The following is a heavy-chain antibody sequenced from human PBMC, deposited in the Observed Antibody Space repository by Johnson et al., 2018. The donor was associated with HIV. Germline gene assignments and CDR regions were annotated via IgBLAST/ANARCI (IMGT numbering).Heavy chain of an antibody. D-gene: IGHD3-22*01. Sequence: QVQLVESGGGVVQPGGSLRLSCAASGFTFSNYGMHWVRQAPGKGLEWVAFIRYDGDITYYVDSVKGRFTSSRDNSKNTLYLQRNSLRTEDTAMYYCAKGQSSGYPKDAFDIWGRGTIVTISS. CDR1: GFTFSNYG. CDR2: IRYDGDIT. CDR3: AKGQSSGYPKDAFDI. V-gene: IGHV3-30*02. J-gene: IGHJ3*02.